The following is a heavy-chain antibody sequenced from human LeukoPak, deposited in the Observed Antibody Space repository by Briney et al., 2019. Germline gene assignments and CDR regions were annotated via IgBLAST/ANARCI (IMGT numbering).Heavy chain of an antibody. CDR3: AKGHVLLWFGELFPPGHYGMDV. D-gene: IGHD3-10*01. CDR2: INHSGST. V-gene: IGHV4-34*01. J-gene: IGHJ6*04. CDR1: GRSFSGYY. Sequence: SETLSLTCAVYGRSFSGYYWSWIRQPPGKGLEWIGEINHSGSTNYNPSLKSRVTISVDTSKNQFSLKLSSVTAADTAVYYCAKGHVLLWFGELFPPGHYGMDVWGKGTTVTVSS.